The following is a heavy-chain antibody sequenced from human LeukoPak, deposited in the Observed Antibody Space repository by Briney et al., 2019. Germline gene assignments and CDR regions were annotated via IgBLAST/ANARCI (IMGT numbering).Heavy chain of an antibody. V-gene: IGHV4-38-2*02. CDR1: GYSISSNYH. CDR3: AKSNGYGLIDI. CDR2: IYHSGST. Sequence: SETLSLTCTVSGYSISSNYHWGWIRQPPGKGLEWIATIYHSGSTYYNPSLKSRVTISLDTSRNQFSLKLNSVTAADTAVYYCAKSNGYGLIDIWGQGTMVTVSS. D-gene: IGHD3-22*01. J-gene: IGHJ3*02.